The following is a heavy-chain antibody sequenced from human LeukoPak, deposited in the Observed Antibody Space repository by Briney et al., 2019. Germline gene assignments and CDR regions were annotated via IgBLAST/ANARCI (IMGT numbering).Heavy chain of an antibody. CDR3: ARHVIRGPYYFDY. CDR1: GYTFTNYW. CDR2: IYPRDSET. D-gene: IGHD3-10*01. Sequence: GQSQKISCKGSGYTFTNYWIGWVRQMPGKGLEWMGIIYPRDSETKYSPSFQGQVTISADRSINTAYLQWASLKASDTAMYYCARHVIRGPYYFDYWGQGTLVTVSS. J-gene: IGHJ4*02. V-gene: IGHV5-51*01.